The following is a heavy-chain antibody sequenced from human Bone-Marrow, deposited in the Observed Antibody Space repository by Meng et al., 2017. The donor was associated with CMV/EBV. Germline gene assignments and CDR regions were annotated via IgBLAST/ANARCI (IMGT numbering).Heavy chain of an antibody. J-gene: IGHJ4*02. CDR3: ARGFPAAYDSSALDY. D-gene: IGHD3-22*01. CDR2: MNPNSGNT. CDR1: GYTFTSYD. V-gene: IGHV1-8*03. Sequence: GESLKISCKASGYTFTSYDINWVRQATGQGLEWMGWMNPNSGNTGYAQKFQGRVTITRNTSISTAYMELSSLRSEDTAVYYCARGFPAAYDSSALDYWGQGTLVTVYS.